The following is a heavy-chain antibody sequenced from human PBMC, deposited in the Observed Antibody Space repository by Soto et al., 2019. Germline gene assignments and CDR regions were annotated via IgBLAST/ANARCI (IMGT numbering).Heavy chain of an antibody. V-gene: IGHV4-59*08. Sequence: PSETLSLTCTVSGGSISSYYWSWIRQPPGKGLEWIGYIYYSGSTNYNPSLKSRVTISVDTSKNQFSLKLSSVTAADTAVYYCARHGNYDFWSGYYAAIFDYWGQGTLVTVSS. D-gene: IGHD3-3*01. CDR2: IYYSGST. J-gene: IGHJ4*02. CDR3: ARHGNYDFWSGYYAAIFDY. CDR1: GGSISSYY.